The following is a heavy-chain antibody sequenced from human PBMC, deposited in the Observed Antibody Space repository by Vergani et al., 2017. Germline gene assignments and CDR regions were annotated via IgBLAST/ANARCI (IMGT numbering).Heavy chain of an antibody. CDR2: IWHDGGNK. CDR1: GFTVTNYA. J-gene: IGHJ4*02. CDR3: VRDLYESTSPYNGRLLGH. Sequence: QVQLVESGGGVVQPGRSLRLSCVMSGFTVTNYAIFWVRQAPGKGLEWVSVIWHDGGNKHFADSVAGRFAISRDDSKKTVYLEMNNLRAEDTALYYWVRDLYESTSPYNGRLLGHWGQGTRVTVSS. D-gene: IGHD3-22*01. V-gene: IGHV3-33*01.